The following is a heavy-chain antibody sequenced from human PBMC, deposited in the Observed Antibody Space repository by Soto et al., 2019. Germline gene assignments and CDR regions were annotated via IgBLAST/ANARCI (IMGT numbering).Heavy chain of an antibody. D-gene: IGHD1-1*01. V-gene: IGHV4-31*03. J-gene: IGHJ5*02. CDR1: GGSISSGGYY. CDR2: IYHSGST. Sequence: QVQLQESGPGLVKPSQTLSLTCTVSGGSISSGGYYWSWIRQHPGKGLEWIGNIYHSGSTYYNPSLKSRVTISVDTSKNQFSLKLSSVTAADTAVYYCARVRGGGERGYWFDPWGQGTLVTVSS. CDR3: ARVRGGGERGYWFDP.